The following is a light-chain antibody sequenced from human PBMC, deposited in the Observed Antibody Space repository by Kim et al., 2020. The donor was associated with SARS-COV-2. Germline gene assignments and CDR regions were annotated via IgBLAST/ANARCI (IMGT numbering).Light chain of an antibody. V-gene: IGKV3-20*01. J-gene: IGKJ5*01. CDR3: QQYRSSPHT. CDR2: GTS. CDR1: QSVSSNY. Sequence: SPGERATLSCRASQSVSSNYLAWYQQKPGQAPRLLIYGTSSRATGIPDRFSGSGFGTDFTLTISRLEPEDFAVYFCQQYRSSPHTFGQGTRLEIK.